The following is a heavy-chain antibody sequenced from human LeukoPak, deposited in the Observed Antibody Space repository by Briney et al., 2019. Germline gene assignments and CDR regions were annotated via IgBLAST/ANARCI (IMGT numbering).Heavy chain of an antibody. CDR1: GFTFSDHY. CDR2: TRNKANSYTT. D-gene: IGHD1-20*01. V-gene: IGHV3-72*01. CDR3: HAAVRRKIVITGKTYLSDY. Sequence: GGSLRLSCAASGFTFSDHYMDRVRQAPGKGLEWVGRTRNKANSYTTEYAASVKGRFTISRDDSKNSLYLQMNSLKTEETAVYYCHAAVRRKIVITGKTYLSDYWGQGTLVTVSS. J-gene: IGHJ4*02.